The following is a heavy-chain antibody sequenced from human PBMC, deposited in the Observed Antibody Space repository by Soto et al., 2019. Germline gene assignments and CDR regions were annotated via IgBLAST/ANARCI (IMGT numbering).Heavy chain of an antibody. CDR2: ISSSSSYI. CDR3: ARDQCSSTSCYAF. J-gene: IGHJ4*02. V-gene: IGHV3-21*01. Sequence: EVQLVESGGGLVKPGGSLRLSCAASGFTFSSYSMNWVRQAPGKGLEWVSSISSSSSYIYYADSVKGRFTISRDNAKKSLYLQMNSLRAEDTAVYYCARDQCSSTSCYAFWGQGTLVTVSS. D-gene: IGHD2-2*01. CDR1: GFTFSSYS.